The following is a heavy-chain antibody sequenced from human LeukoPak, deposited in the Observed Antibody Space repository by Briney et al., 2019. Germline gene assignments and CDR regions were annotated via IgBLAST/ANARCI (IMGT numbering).Heavy chain of an antibody. V-gene: IGHV1-2*02. CDR2: MNPNSGGT. CDR3: ARDSYYDSSGYHSSEYFQH. J-gene: IGHJ1*01. CDR1: GYTLTGYY. Sequence: GASVKVSCKASGYTLTGYYMHWVRQAPGQGLEWMGWMNPNSGGTKYAQKFQGRVTMTRDTSISTAYMELSRLRSDDTAVYYCARDSYYDSSGYHSSEYFQHWGQGTLVTVSS. D-gene: IGHD3-22*01.